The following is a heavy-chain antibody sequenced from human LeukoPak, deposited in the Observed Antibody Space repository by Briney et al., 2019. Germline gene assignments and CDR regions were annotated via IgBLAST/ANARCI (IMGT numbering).Heavy chain of an antibody. D-gene: IGHD3-16*02. CDR3: ARDSSLITFGGVIAPNAFDI. Sequence: DPSETLSLTCTVSGGSISSYYWSWIRQPPGKGLEWIGYIYYTGSTNYNPSLKSRVTISVDTSKNQFSLKLSSVTAADTAVYYCARDSSLITFGGVIAPNAFDIWGQGTMVTVSS. CDR2: IYYTGST. J-gene: IGHJ3*02. CDR1: GGSISSYY. V-gene: IGHV4-59*01.